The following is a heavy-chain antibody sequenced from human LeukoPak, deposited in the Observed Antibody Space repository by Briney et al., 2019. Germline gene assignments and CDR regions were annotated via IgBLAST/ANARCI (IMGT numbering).Heavy chain of an antibody. CDR1: GGSFSGYY. Sequence: SETLSLTCAVYGGSFSGYYWSWIRQPPGKGLEWIGEINHSGSTKYNPSLKSRVTISVDTSKNQFSLRLTSVTAADTAVYSCAIAAGPALIDFWGQGTLVTVSS. V-gene: IGHV4-34*01. D-gene: IGHD6-25*01. J-gene: IGHJ4*02. CDR2: INHSGST. CDR3: AIAAGPALIDF.